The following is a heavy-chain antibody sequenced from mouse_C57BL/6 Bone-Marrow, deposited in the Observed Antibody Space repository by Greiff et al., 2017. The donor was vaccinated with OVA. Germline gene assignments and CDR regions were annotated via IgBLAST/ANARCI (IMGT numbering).Heavy chain of an antibody. J-gene: IGHJ4*01. CDR1: GYTFTSYW. D-gene: IGHD2-2*01. Sequence: QVQLQQPGAELVRPGTSVKLSCKASGYTFTSYWMHWVKQRPGQGLEWSGVIDPSDSYTNYNQKFKGKATLTVDTSSSTAYMQLSSLTSEDSAVYYCARGGGLRRGAMDYWGQGTSVTVSS. CDR2: IDPSDSYT. V-gene: IGHV1-59*01. CDR3: ARGGGLRRGAMDY.